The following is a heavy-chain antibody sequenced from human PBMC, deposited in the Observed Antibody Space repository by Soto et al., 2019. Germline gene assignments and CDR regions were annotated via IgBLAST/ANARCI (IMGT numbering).Heavy chain of an antibody. Sequence: EVQLLESGGGLVQPGGSLRLSCAASGFTFSSYAMSWVRQAPGKGLEWVSAISGSGGSTYYADSVKGRFTISRDNSKNTLYLQMNSLRAEDTAVYYCAKDRNIVVVVAAHFDYWGQGTLVTVSS. CDR2: ISGSGGST. CDR3: AKDRNIVVVVAAHFDY. CDR1: GFTFSSYA. V-gene: IGHV3-23*01. D-gene: IGHD2-15*01. J-gene: IGHJ4*02.